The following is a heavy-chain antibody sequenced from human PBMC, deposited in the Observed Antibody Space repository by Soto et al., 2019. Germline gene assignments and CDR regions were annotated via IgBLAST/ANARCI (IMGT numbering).Heavy chain of an antibody. CDR2: INPNSGGT. D-gene: IGHD3-3*01. Sequence: ASVKVSCKASGYTFTGYYMHRVRQAPRQGLEWMGWINPNSGGTNYAQKFQGRVTMTRDTSISTAYMELSRLRSDDTAVYYCARERLRFLEWLLYFHGMDAWGQGTTVTVSS. CDR3: ARERLRFLEWLLYFHGMDA. J-gene: IGHJ6*02. CDR1: GYTFTGYY. V-gene: IGHV1-2*02.